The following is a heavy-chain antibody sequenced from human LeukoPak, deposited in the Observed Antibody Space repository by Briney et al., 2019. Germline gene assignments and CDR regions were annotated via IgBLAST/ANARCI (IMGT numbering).Heavy chain of an antibody. D-gene: IGHD2-15*01. Sequence: TSETLSLTCSVSGDSISSTDYYWGWIRQPPGKGLEWIGTVYHSGNTYYNPSLKSRVTILVDTSKNQFSLKVTSVTAADTAVYYCAGGYCSGGSCYFGNPWFDPWGQGTLVTVSS. CDR1: GDSISSTDYY. CDR2: VYHSGNT. J-gene: IGHJ5*02. V-gene: IGHV4-39*01. CDR3: AGGYCSGGSCYFGNPWFDP.